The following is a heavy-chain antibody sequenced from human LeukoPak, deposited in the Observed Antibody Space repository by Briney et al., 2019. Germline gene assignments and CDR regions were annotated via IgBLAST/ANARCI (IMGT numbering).Heavy chain of an antibody. Sequence: ASVKVSCKASGYTVTSYYMHWVRQAPGQGLEWMGWINPNSGGTNYAQKFQGRVTMTRDTSISTAYMELSRLRSDDTAVYYCARAGGSGWYRIVVYWGQGTLVTVSS. D-gene: IGHD6-19*01. J-gene: IGHJ4*02. CDR2: INPNSGGT. V-gene: IGHV1-2*02. CDR3: ARAGGSGWYRIVVY. CDR1: GYTVTSYY.